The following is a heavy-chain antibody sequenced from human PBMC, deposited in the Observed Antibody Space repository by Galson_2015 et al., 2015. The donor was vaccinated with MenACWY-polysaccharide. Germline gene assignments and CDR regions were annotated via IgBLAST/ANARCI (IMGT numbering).Heavy chain of an antibody. CDR2: IYPGDSDS. CDR3: ARLTGPYSYYFYYMDV. V-gene: IGHV5-51*01. J-gene: IGHJ6*03. Sequence: QSGAEVKKPGEFLKISCKGSGYDFTTYWIAWVRQMPGKGLEWMGIIYPGDSDSTYSPSFQGQVTFSVDKSITTAYLQWAGLKAPDTAIYYCARLTGPYSYYFYYMDVWGKGTTVTVSS. D-gene: IGHD3-9*01. CDR1: GYDFTTYW.